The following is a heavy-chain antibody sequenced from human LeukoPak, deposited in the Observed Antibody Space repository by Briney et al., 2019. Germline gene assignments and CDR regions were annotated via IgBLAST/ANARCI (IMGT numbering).Heavy chain of an antibody. D-gene: IGHD3-10*01. V-gene: IGHV3-23*01. CDR2: ISGGGGST. J-gene: IGHJ5*02. CDR1: GFTFTSYS. Sequence: GGSLRLSCAASGFTFTSYSMNWVRQAPGKGLEWVSTISGGGGSTYYADSVKGRFTISRDNSKNTLCLQMNSLRAEDTAVYYCARDVATMVRGVTQNWFDPWGQGTLVTVSS. CDR3: ARDVATMVRGVTQNWFDP.